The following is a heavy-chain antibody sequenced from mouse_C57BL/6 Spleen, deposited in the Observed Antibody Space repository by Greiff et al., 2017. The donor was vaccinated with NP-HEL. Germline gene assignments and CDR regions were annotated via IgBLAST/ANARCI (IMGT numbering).Heavy chain of an antibody. Sequence: VQLQQSGAELVRPGSSVKLSCKASGYTFTSYWMHWVKQRPIQGLEWIGNIDPSDSETHYNQKFKDKATLTVDKSSSTAYMQLSSLTSEDSAVYYCAREGITTVVADYYAMDYWGQGTSVTVSS. CDR2: IDPSDSET. CDR1: GYTFTSYW. CDR3: AREGITTVVADYYAMDY. D-gene: IGHD1-1*01. V-gene: IGHV1-52*01. J-gene: IGHJ4*01.